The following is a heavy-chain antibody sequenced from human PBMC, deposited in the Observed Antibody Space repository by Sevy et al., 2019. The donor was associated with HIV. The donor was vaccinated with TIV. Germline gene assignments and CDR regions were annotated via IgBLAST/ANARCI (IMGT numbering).Heavy chain of an antibody. D-gene: IGHD2-15*01. CDR1: GFTFSSCD. CDR3: ARARCSGGRCYSDAFDI. V-gene: IGHV3-13*01. CDR2: IGTAGDT. Sequence: GGSLRLSYAASGFTFSSCDMHWVRQATGKGLEWVSAIGTAGDTYYPGSVKGRFTISRDNAKSSLYLQMNSLRGGDTAVYHCARARCSGGRCYSDAFDIWGQGTMVTVSS. J-gene: IGHJ3*02.